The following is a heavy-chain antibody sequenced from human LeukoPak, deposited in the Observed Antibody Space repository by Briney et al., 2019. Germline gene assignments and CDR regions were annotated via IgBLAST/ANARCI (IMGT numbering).Heavy chain of an antibody. V-gene: IGHV1-18*01. CDR3: ASSIAVADSDFDY. D-gene: IGHD6-19*01. J-gene: IGHJ4*02. Sequence: ASVTVSFKASGYTFTSYGISWVRQAPGQGLEWMGWISAYNGNTNYAQKLQGRVTMTTDTSTSTAYMELRSLRSDDTAVYYCASSIAVADSDFDYWGQGTLVTVSS. CDR2: ISAYNGNT. CDR1: GYTFTSYG.